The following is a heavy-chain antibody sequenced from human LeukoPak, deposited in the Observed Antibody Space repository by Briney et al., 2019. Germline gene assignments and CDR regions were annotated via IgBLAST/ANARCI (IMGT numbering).Heavy chain of an antibody. CDR2: IGGGGSDT. Sequence: PGGSLRLSCAVSGFSFTQIGMGWVRQAPGKGLEWVSAIGGGGSDTKYTDSVNGRFTLSRDISKNTLYLRMDSLRAEDTAIYFCTKDVFRWAFDIWGQGTMVTVSS. CDR1: GFSFTQIG. V-gene: IGHV3-23*01. CDR3: TKDVFRWAFDI. D-gene: IGHD5-24*01. J-gene: IGHJ3*02.